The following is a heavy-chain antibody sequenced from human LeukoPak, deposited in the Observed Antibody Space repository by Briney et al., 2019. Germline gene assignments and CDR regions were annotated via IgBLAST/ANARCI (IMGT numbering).Heavy chain of an antibody. Sequence: GGSLRLSCAASGFTVSSNYMSWVRQAPVKGLEWVSVIYSGGSTYYADSVKGRFTISRDNSKNTLYLQMNSLRAEDTAVYYCARANNGDFYDYWGQGTLVTVSS. CDR3: ARANNGDFYDY. CDR2: IYSGGST. J-gene: IGHJ4*02. V-gene: IGHV3-66*01. CDR1: GFTVSSNY. D-gene: IGHD1/OR15-1a*01.